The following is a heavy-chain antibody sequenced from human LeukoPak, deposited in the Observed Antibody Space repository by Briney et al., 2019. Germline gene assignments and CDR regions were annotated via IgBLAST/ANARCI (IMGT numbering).Heavy chain of an antibody. V-gene: IGHV1-69*13. Sequence: ASVKVSCKASGGTFSSYAISWVRQAPGQGLEWMGGIIPIFGTANYAQKFQGRVAITADESTSTAYMELSSLRSEDTAVYYCATGLWFGKYLDVWGKGTTVTISS. CDR1: GGTFSSYA. J-gene: IGHJ6*04. CDR2: IIPIFGTA. CDR3: ATGLWFGKYLDV. D-gene: IGHD3-10*01.